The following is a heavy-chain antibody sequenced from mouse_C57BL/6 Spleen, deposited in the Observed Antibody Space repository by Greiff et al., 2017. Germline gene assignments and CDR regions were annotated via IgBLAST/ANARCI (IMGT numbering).Heavy chain of an antibody. CDR2: IYPGDGDT. J-gene: IGHJ2*01. V-gene: IGHV1-80*01. Sequence: VQLQQSGAELVKPGASVKISCKASGYAFSSYWMNWVKQRPGKGLEWIGQIYPGDGDTNYNGKFKGKATLTADKSSSTAYMQLSSLTSEDSAVYFCAREGITTVGYYFDYWGQGTTLTVSS. CDR1: GYAFSSYW. CDR3: AREGITTVGYYFDY. D-gene: IGHD1-1*01.